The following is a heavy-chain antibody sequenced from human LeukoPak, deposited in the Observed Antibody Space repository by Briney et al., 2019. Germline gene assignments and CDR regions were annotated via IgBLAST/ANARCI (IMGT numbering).Heavy chain of an antibody. V-gene: IGHV3-30*19. CDR1: GFTFSSYG. J-gene: IGHJ4*02. Sequence: PGGSLRLSCAASGFTFSSYGMHWVRQAPGKGLEWVAVISYDGSNKYYADSVKGRFTISRDNSKNTLYLQMNSLRAEDTAVYYCARDLGDSSGYYYHYWGQGTLVTVPS. CDR2: ISYDGSNK. D-gene: IGHD3-22*01. CDR3: ARDLGDSSGYYYHY.